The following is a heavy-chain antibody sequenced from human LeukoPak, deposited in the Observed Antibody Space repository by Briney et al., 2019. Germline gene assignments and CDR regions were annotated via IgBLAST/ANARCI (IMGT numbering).Heavy chain of an antibody. CDR1: GDSVSRSDSY. J-gene: IGHJ1*01. V-gene: IGHV4-39*01. Sequence: SETLSLTCSVSGDSVSRSDSYWDWVRQPPGKGLEWIGTIYYSGRTYYSPSLKSRVTMSVDPSNNQFSLNLRSVTAADTALYYCARRRYYDGSGYLEWGQGTLLSVSS. CDR3: ARRRYYDGSGYLE. CDR2: IYYSGRT. D-gene: IGHD3-22*01.